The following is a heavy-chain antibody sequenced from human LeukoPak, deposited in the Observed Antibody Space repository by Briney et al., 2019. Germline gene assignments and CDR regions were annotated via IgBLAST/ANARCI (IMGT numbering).Heavy chain of an antibody. V-gene: IGHV4-34*01. Sequence: SETLSLTCAVYGGSFSGYYWSWIRQPPGKGLEWIGEINHSGSTNYNPSLKSRVTISVDTSKNQFSLKLSSVTAADTAVYYCARASQYSSTRRNAFDIWGQGTMVTVSS. J-gene: IGHJ3*02. D-gene: IGHD6-13*01. CDR3: ARASQYSSTRRNAFDI. CDR1: GGSFSGYY. CDR2: INHSGST.